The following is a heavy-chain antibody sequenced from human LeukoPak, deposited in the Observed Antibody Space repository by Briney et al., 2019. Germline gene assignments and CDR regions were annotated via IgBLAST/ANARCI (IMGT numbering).Heavy chain of an antibody. V-gene: IGHV4-34*01. J-gene: IGHJ6*02. CDR1: GGSFSGYY. CDR3: ARDLDDDNTTVTGSDNYYGMDV. D-gene: IGHD4-17*01. Sequence: SETLSLTCAVYGGSFSGYYWSWIRQPPGKGLEWIGGINHSGSTNYNPSLKSRVTISVDTSKNQFSLKLSSVTAADTAVYYCARDLDDDNTTVTGSDNYYGMDVWGQGTTVTVSS. CDR2: INHSGST.